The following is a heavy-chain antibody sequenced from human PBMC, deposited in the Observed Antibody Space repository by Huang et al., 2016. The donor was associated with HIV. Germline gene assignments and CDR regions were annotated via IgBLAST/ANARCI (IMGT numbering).Heavy chain of an antibody. CDR2: IRSSSMTL. J-gene: IGHJ4*02. V-gene: IGHV3-48*01. CDR3: ARDPGSGWFGSHGAVDF. D-gene: IGHD6-19*01. Sequence: EVQLVESGGGWVEPGGSLILSCAASGFPFWTYSMSWVRQVPGKGLVWVAYIRSSSMTLDYLDSVKGRFIISRDNDKSSLYMQMNSLRAEDTAVYFCARDPGSGWFGSHGAVDFWGQGTLVTVSS. CDR1: GFPFWTYS.